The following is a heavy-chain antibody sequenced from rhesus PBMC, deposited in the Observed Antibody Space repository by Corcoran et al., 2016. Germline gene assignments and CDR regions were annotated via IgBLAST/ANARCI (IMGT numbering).Heavy chain of an antibody. J-gene: IGHJ4*01. D-gene: IGHD4-23*01. CDR2: IYGSGGST. V-gene: IGHV4-93*01. CDR3: ATRGEYSHVFDY. Sequence: QVQLQESGPAVVKPSETLSLTCAVSGGSISSSNWWSWIRQSPGKGLEWIGGIYGSGGSTEYNPSLKSRVPSSKATSKNQFSLKRSSVTAADTAVYYCATRGEYSHVFDYGGQGVLVTVSS. CDR1: GGSISSSNW.